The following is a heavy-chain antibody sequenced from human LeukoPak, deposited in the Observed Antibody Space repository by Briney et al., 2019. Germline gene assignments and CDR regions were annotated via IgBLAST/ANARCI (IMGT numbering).Heavy chain of an antibody. V-gene: IGHV1-18*04. Sequence: ASVKVSCKASGYTFTGYYMHWVRQAPGQGLEWMGWISAYNGNTNYAQKLQGRVTMTTDTSTSTAYMELRSLRSDDTAVYYCARDGDVNFDYWGQGTLVTVSS. D-gene: IGHD7-27*01. CDR3: ARDGDVNFDY. J-gene: IGHJ4*02. CDR2: ISAYNGNT. CDR1: GYTFTGYY.